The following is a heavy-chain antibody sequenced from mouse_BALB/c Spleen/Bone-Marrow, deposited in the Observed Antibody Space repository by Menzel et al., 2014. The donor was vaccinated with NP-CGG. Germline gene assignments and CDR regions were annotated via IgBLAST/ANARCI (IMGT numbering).Heavy chain of an antibody. CDR1: GFNIKDTY. V-gene: IGHV14-3*02. Sequence: VQLQQPGAELVKPGASVKLSCTASGFNIKDTYMHWVKQRPEQGLEWIGRIDPANGNTKYDPKFQGKATITAGTSSNTAYLQLSSLTSEDTAVYYCANYYYGYYFGSWGQGTTLTVSS. CDR3: ANYYYGYYFGS. D-gene: IGHD1-1*01. J-gene: IGHJ2*01. CDR2: IDPANGNT.